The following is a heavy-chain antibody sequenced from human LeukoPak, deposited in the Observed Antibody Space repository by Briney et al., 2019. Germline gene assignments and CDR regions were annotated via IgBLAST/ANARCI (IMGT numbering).Heavy chain of an antibody. CDR3: AKETLSGLLTIDY. CDR2: IPGSDDST. J-gene: IGHJ4*02. CDR1: GFIFSSYA. Sequence: PGGSLRLSCAASGFIFSSYAMSWVRQAPGKGLEWVSAIPGSDDSTYYADSVRGRFTISRDNSKKTLYLQMDSLRDEDTAVYYCAKETLSGLLTIDYWGQGTLVTVSS. D-gene: IGHD6-19*01. V-gene: IGHV3-23*01.